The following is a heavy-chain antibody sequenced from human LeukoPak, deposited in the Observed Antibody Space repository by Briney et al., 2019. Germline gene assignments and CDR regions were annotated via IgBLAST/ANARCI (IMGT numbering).Heavy chain of an antibody. V-gene: IGHV3-23*01. CDR2: ISGSGGNT. Sequence: PGGSLRLSCAASGFTFTSYGMSWVRHAPGKGLEWISGISGSGGNTYYADPVKGRFTISRDNTKNTVYLQMNSLRAEDTAVYYCAGYCSTTSCYSSPNWFDPWGQGTLVTVSS. CDR3: AGYCSTTSCYSSPNWFDP. J-gene: IGHJ5*02. CDR1: GFTFTSYG. D-gene: IGHD2-2*01.